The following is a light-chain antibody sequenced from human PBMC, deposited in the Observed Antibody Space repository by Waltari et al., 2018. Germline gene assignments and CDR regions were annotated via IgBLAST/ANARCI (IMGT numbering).Light chain of an antibody. CDR2: VNSDGSH. J-gene: IGLJ3*02. V-gene: IGLV4-69*01. CDR1: SGHSTNI. Sequence: QLVLTQSPSASASLGASVKLTCTLDSGHSTNIIAWHQQPPQKGPRYLMKVNSDGSHSKGDEIPDRFSGSSSSSGTERYLTISSVQSEDEADYYCQTGGHGTWVFGGGTKLTVL. CDR3: QTGGHGTWV.